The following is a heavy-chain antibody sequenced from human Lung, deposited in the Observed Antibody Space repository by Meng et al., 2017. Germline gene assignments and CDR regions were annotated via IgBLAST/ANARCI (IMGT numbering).Heavy chain of an antibody. CDR3: SGHIDY. J-gene: IGHJ4*02. CDR1: GFTFSNPY. CDR2: NKSKPDGETI. D-gene: IGHD5-12*01. Sequence: GESLKISCEGSGFTFSNPYMTWVRQVPGKRLEWGGRNKSKPDGETIDYAAPVKGRFTISRDDSKNTVYLQMNSLKTEDTAVYYCSGHIDYWGQGTLVTVSS. V-gene: IGHV3-15*01.